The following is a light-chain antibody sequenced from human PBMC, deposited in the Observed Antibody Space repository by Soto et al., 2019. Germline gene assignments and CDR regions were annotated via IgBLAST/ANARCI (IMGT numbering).Light chain of an antibody. CDR3: QQYGTSQLT. CDR2: GAS. Sequence: EIVLTQSLGTLSLSPGERATLSCRASQSVTSSYLAWYQQKPGQAPRLLVYGASSRATGIPDRFRCSGSGTDFTLTISRLEPEDFAVYYCQQYGTSQLTFGGGTKVDIK. V-gene: IGKV3-20*01. J-gene: IGKJ4*01. CDR1: QSVTSSY.